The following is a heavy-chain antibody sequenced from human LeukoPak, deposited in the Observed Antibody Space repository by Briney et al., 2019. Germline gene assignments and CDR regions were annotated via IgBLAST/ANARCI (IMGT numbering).Heavy chain of an antibody. J-gene: IGHJ4*02. D-gene: IGHD1-14*01. CDR1: GGSFSGYY. CDR2: INHSGST. V-gene: IGHV4-34*01. CDR3: ARVNLMLDY. Sequence: SETLSLTCAVYGGSFSGYYGSWIRQPPGKGLEWIGEINHSGSTNYNPSLKSRVTISVDTSKNQFSLKLSSVTAADTAVYCCARVNLMLDYWGQGTLVTVSS.